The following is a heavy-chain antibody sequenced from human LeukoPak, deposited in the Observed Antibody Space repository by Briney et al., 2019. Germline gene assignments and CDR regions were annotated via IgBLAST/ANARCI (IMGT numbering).Heavy chain of an antibody. V-gene: IGHV1-69*06. J-gene: IGHJ4*02. Sequence: ASVKVSCKASGGTFNNYTISWVRQAPGQGLEWMGGIIPIFGTANYAQKFQGRVTMTEDTSTDTAYMELSSLRSEDTAVYYCATGLSVVVVTATGFDYWGQGTLVTVSS. CDR3: ATGLSVVVVTATGFDY. CDR1: GGTFNNYT. D-gene: IGHD2-21*02. CDR2: IIPIFGTA.